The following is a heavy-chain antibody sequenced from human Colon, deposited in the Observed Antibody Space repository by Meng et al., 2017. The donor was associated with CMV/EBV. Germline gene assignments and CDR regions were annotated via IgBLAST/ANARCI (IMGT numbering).Heavy chain of an antibody. J-gene: IGHJ5*02. CDR3: ARDTALYCSSTSCYYHPFDP. V-gene: IGHV1-2*02. CDR1: GYTFTGYY. Sequence: ASVKVSCKVSGYTFTGYYMHWARQAPGQGLEWMGWINPNSGGTNYAQKFQGRVTMTRDTSISTAYMELSRLRSDDTAVYYCARDTALYCSSTSCYYHPFDPWGQGTLVTVSS. CDR2: INPNSGGT. D-gene: IGHD2-2*01.